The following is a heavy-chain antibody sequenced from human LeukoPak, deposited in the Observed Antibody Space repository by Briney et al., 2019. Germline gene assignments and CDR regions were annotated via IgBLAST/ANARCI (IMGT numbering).Heavy chain of an antibody. CDR1: GYTFTSYD. CDR2: MNPNSGNT. D-gene: IGHD3-10*01. J-gene: IGHJ4*02. CDR3: ARRRASVRGVILYYFDY. Sequence: ASVKVSCKASGYTFTSYDINWVRQATGQGLEWMGWMNPNSGNTGYAQKFRGRVTMTRNTSISTAYMELSSLRSEDTAVYYCARRRASVRGVILYYFDYWGQGTLVTVSS. V-gene: IGHV1-8*01.